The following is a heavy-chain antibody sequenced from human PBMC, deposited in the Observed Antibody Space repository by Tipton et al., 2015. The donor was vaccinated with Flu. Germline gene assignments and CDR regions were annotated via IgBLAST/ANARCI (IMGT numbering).Heavy chain of an antibody. V-gene: IGHV1-46*01. J-gene: IGHJ4*02. CDR1: GYTFTSYY. Sequence: QSGPEVKKPGASVKVSCKASGYTFTSYYMHWVRQAPGQGLEWMGIINPSGGSTSYAQKFQGRVTMTRDTSTSTVYMELSSLRSEDTAVYYCAAVGDTRNKSSSFDYWGQGTLVTVSS. D-gene: IGHD1-26*01. CDR2: INPSGGST. CDR3: AAVGDTRNKSSSFDY.